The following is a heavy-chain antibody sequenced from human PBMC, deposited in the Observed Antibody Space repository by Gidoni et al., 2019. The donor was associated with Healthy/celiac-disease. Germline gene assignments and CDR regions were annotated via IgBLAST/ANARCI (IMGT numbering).Heavy chain of an antibody. CDR3: ARVSVLPGVVVPAAIRTSSNYYYGMDV. V-gene: IGHV3-21*01. CDR2: ISSSSSYI. D-gene: IGHD2-2*01. Sequence: EVQLVESGGGLVKHGGSLRLSCAASGFTFSRYSMTWVRQAPGKGLEWVSSISSSSSYIYYADSVKGRFTISRDNAKNSLYLQMNSLRAEDTAVYYCARVSVLPGVVVPAAIRTSSNYYYGMDVWGQGTTVTVSS. CDR1: GFTFSRYS. J-gene: IGHJ6*02.